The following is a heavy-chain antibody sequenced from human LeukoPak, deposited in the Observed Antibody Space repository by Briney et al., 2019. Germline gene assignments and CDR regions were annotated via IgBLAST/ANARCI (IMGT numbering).Heavy chain of an antibody. CDR1: GFTFSGSA. D-gene: IGHD3-3*01. CDR3: TTGYDFWSGYPPR. J-gene: IGHJ4*02. V-gene: IGHV3-73*01. CDR2: IRSKANSYAT. Sequence: GGSLRLSCAASGFTFSGSAMHWVRQTSGKGLEWVGRIRSKANSYATAYAASLKGRFTISRDDSKNTAYLEMNSLESEDTAVYYCTTGYDFWSGYPPRWGQGTLVTVSS.